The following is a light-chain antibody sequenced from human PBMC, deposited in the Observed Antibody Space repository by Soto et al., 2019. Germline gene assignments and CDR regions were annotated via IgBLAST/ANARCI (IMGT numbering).Light chain of an antibody. CDR3: QQYYSPPPT. V-gene: IGKV4-1*01. J-gene: IGKJ1*01. Sequence: DIVMTQSPDSLAVSLGERATINCKSSQSVLYSSTNKNYLAWYQQKPGQPPKLLIYWASTRESGVPDRFSGSGSGTDFTLTISSLQAEDVAVYYCQQYYSPPPTFGQGTKVEI. CDR1: QSVLYSSTNKNY. CDR2: WAS.